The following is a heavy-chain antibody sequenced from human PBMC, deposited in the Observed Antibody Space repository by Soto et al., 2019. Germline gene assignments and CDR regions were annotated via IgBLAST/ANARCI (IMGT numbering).Heavy chain of an antibody. V-gene: IGHV3-11*01. CDR3: ARTTYGDYEDYYYYCMDV. Sequence: PGGSLRLSCAASGFTFSDYYMSWIRQAPGKGLEWVSYISSSGSTIYYADSVKGRFTISRDNAKNSLYLQMNSLRAEDTAVYYCARTTYGDYEDYYYYCMDVWGKGTTVTVSS. J-gene: IGHJ6*03. D-gene: IGHD4-17*01. CDR1: GFTFSDYY. CDR2: ISSSGSTI.